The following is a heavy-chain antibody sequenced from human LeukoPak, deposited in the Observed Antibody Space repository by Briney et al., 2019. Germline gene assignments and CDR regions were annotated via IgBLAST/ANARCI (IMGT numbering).Heavy chain of an antibody. D-gene: IGHD3-9*01. CDR3: ARIRCGHSGSVCYNH. CDR1: GVSINDYY. V-gene: IGHV4-34*01. Sequence: PSATLSLTCGVFGVSINDYYWSWIRQSPGKGLEWIGEISHTEGTRYNPSLESRVTMSVGTSENQLSLKLIFVTAADTAVYYCARIRCGHSGSVCYNHWGLGTLVTVSS. J-gene: IGHJ1*01. CDR2: ISHTEGT.